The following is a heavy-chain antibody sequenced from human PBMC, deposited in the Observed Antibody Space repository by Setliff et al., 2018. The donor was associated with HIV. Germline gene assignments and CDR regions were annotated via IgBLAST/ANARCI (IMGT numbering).Heavy chain of an antibody. CDR1: GFTFSHFY. CDR3: ARRAYYDNSGPNAFDI. CDR2: ISYSGNSI. V-gene: IGHV3-11*04. J-gene: IGHJ3*02. D-gene: IGHD3-22*01. Sequence: GGSLRLSCAASGFTFSHFYMAWIRQAPGKGLEWVAYISYSGNSIYYADSVKGRYTISRDNAKNSLYLQMNSLRAEDTAVYYCARRAYYDNSGPNAFDIWGQGTMVTVSS.